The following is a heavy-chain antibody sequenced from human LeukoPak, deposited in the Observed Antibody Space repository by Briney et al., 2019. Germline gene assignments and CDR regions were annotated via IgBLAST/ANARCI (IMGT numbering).Heavy chain of an antibody. Sequence: ASVKVSCKASGYTFTGYYIHWVRQAPGQGLEWMGWINPNSGGTNYAQKFQCRVTMTRDTSISTAYMELSRLRSDDTAVYYCARGFPLKTSGGDFQYWGQGTLVTVSS. CDR1: GYTFTGYY. CDR3: ARGFPLKTSGGDFQY. D-gene: IGHD4-23*01. CDR2: INPNSGGT. J-gene: IGHJ1*01. V-gene: IGHV1-2*02.